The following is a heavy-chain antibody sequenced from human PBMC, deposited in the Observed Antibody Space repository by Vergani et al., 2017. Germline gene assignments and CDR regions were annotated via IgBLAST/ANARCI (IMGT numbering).Heavy chain of an antibody. D-gene: IGHD3-3*01. CDR2: IYYSGST. J-gene: IGHJ5*02. CDR1: GGSISSYY. CDR3: ARDLRQYDVWSGRDSYNWFDP. V-gene: IGHV4-59*01. Sequence: QVQLQESGPGLVKPSETLSLTCTVSGGSISSYYWSWIRQPPGKGLEWIGYIYYSGSTNYNPSLKSRVTISVDTSKNQFSLKLSSVTAADTAVYYCARDLRQYDVWSGRDSYNWFDPWGQGTLVTVSS.